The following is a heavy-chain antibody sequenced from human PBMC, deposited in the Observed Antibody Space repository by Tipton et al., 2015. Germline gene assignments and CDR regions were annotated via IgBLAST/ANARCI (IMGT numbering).Heavy chain of an antibody. V-gene: IGHV3-33*01. CDR3: ARDRESHFYDISGHHPIFDS. CDR2: IWFDGSHQ. J-gene: IGHJ4*02. D-gene: IGHD3-22*01. CDR1: GFTFSSYG. Sequence: SLRLSCTASGFTFSSYGMHWVRQAPGKGLEWVAVIWFDGSHQYYGDSVKDRFTISRDNSKNTLYLQMDSLRAEDTAVYYCARDRESHFYDISGHHPIFDSWGQGTLVTVSS.